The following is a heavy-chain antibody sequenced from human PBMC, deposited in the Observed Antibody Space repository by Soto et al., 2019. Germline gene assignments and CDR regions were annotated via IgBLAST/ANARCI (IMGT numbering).Heavy chain of an antibody. CDR1: GYTFTGYY. CDR3: ARGRPGLVATIKSYYYYMDV. CDR2: INPNSGGT. Sequence: ASVKVSCKASGYTFTGYYMHWVRQAPGQGLEWMGWINPNSGGTNYAQKFQGWVTMTRDTSISTAYMELSRLRSDDTAVYYCARGRPGLVATIKSYYYYMDVWGKGTTVTVSS. J-gene: IGHJ6*03. D-gene: IGHD5-12*01. V-gene: IGHV1-2*04.